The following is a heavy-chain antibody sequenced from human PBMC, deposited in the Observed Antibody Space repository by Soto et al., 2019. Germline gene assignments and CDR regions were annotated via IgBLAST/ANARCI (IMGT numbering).Heavy chain of an antibody. CDR3: AREVVATIVNGHYGMDV. J-gene: IGHJ6*02. CDR2: FDPEDGET. D-gene: IGHD5-12*01. CDR1: GETLTELS. V-gene: IGHV1-24*01. Sequence: ASVKVSWKVSGETLTELSMHWVRQAHGKGLEWMGGFDPEDGETIYAQKFQGRVTMTEDTSTDTAYMELSSLRSEDTAVYYCAREVVATIVNGHYGMDVWGQGTTVNVS.